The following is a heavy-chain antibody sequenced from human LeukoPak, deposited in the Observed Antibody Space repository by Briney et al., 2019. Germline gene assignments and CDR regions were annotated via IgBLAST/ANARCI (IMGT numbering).Heavy chain of an antibody. CDR2: IIPIFGTA. V-gene: IGHV1-69*05. J-gene: IGHJ3*02. CDR1: GGTFSSYA. Sequence: SVKVSCKASGGTFSSYAISWVRQAPGQGLERMERIIPIFGTANYAQKFQGRVTITTDESTSTDYMELSSLRSEDTAVYYCARRHPWEWEDAFDIWGQGTMVTVSS. CDR3: ARRHPWEWEDAFDI. D-gene: IGHD1-26*01.